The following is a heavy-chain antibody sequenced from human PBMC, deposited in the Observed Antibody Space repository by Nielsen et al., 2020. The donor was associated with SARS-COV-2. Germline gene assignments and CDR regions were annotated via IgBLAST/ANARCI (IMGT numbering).Heavy chain of an antibody. CDR2: ISYDGSNY. CDR1: GFTFSPYA. Sequence: GESLKISCAASGFTFSPYAMHWVRQAPGKGLDWVAVISYDGSNYFYADSVKGRFTMSRDNGKNSLYLQMNTLRSEDTALYYCTRGFYSQSDCWGQGTLVTVSS. J-gene: IGHJ4*02. V-gene: IGHV3-30-3*01. CDR3: TRGFYSQSDC. D-gene: IGHD2-15*01.